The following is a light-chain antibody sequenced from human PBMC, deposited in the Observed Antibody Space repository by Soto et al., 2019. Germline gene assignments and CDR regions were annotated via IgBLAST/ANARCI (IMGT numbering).Light chain of an antibody. CDR3: QQSYSTLRT. CDR2: AAS. J-gene: IGKJ5*01. V-gene: IGKV1-39*01. CDR1: QSISSY. Sequence: DIQMTQSPSSLSASVGDRVTITCRASQSISSYLNWYQQKPGKAPKLLIYAASSLQSGVPSRFSGSGSGTDFTLIISSLQPEDFATYYCQQSYSTLRTFGQGKRLEIK.